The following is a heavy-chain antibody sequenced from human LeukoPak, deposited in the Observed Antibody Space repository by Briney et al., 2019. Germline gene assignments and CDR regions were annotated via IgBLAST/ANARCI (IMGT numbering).Heavy chain of an antibody. V-gene: IGHV3-64D*06. CDR2: SSGNGRST. D-gene: IGHD6-19*01. CDR1: GFTFSTQP. J-gene: IGHJ4*02. Sequence: GGSLRLSCSASGFTFSTQPIHWVRQAPGKGLEYVSGSSGNGRSTYYADSVKGRFTISRDNSKNTLYLQMSSLRPEDTAVYYCVNQISGWVYWGQGTLVTASS. CDR3: VNQISGWVY.